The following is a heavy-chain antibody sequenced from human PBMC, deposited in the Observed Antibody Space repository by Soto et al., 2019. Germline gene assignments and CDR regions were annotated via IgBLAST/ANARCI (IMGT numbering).Heavy chain of an antibody. D-gene: IGHD3-3*01. V-gene: IGHV3-21*01. CDR3: ARDYDFWSGYYSLDYGMDV. Sequence: GGSLRLSCAASGFTFSSYSMNWVRQAPGKGLEWVSSISSSSSYIYYADSVKGRFTISRDNAKNSLYLQMNSLRAEDTAVYYCARDYDFWSGYYSLDYGMDVWGQGTTVTVSS. J-gene: IGHJ6*02. CDR1: GFTFSSYS. CDR2: ISSSSSYI.